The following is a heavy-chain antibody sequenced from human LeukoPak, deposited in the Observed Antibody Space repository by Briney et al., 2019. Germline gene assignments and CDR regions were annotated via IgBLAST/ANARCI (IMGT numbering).Heavy chain of an antibody. CDR3: ARFIGVLLWFGEPRWFDP. J-gene: IGHJ5*02. V-gene: IGHV4-34*01. CDR1: GGSFSGYY. Sequence: SETLSLTCAVYGGSFSGYYWSWIRQPPGKGLEWIGEINHSGSTNYNPSLKSRVTISVDTSKNQFSLKLSSVTAADTAVYYCARFIGVLLWFGEPRWFDPWGQGTLVTVSS. CDR2: INHSGST. D-gene: IGHD3-10*01.